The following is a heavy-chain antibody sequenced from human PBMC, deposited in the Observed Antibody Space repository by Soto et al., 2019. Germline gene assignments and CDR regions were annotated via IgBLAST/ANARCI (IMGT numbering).Heavy chain of an antibody. J-gene: IGHJ4*02. D-gene: IGHD6-25*01. Sequence: PGGSLRLSCAASGFTLSNYGMHWVRQAPGKGLEWVALIWFDGSLKYYADSVKGRFTISRDNSKNTLYLQMNSLRAEDTAVYYCCRDQKTALPGSDWGQGTLVTVSS. CDR3: CRDQKTALPGSD. V-gene: IGHV3-33*01. CDR2: IWFDGSLK. CDR1: GFTLSNYG.